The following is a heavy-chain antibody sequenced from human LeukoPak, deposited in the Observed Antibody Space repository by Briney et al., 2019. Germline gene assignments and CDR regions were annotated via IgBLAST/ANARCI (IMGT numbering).Heavy chain of an antibody. D-gene: IGHD4-17*01. CDR1: GFLFSDYY. J-gene: IGHJ1*01. V-gene: IGHV3-11*01. Sequence: GGSLRLSCATSGFLFSDYYMTWIRQAPGKGLEWVSYISNSGSARDYADSVKGRFTISRDNAKNSLYLQMNTLRAEDTALYYCARGHYMYGDIFQYWGQGTLVTVSS. CDR3: ARGHYMYGDIFQY. CDR2: ISNSGSAR.